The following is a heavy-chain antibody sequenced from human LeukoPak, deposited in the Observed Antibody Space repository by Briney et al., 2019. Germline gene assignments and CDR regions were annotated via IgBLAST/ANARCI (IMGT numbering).Heavy chain of an antibody. J-gene: IGHJ4*02. Sequence: SETLSLTCAVYGGSFSGYYWSWIRQPPGKGLEWIGEINHSGSTNYNPSLKSRVTISVDTSKNQFSLKLSSVTAADTAVYYCASLCSGGSCYRDRGDYWGQGTLVTVSS. D-gene: IGHD2-15*01. V-gene: IGHV4-34*01. CDR1: GGSFSGYY. CDR2: INHSGST. CDR3: ASLCSGGSCYRDRGDY.